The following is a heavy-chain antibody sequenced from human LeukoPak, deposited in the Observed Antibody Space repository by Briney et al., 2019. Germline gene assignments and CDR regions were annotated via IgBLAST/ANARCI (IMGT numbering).Heavy chain of an antibody. CDR2: IYTSGIT. V-gene: IGHV4-61*02. D-gene: IGHD3-10*01. CDR3: ARGGLLWFGELAMDV. J-gene: IGHJ6*03. CDR1: GGSISSGSYY. Sequence: SQTLSLTCTVSGGSISSGSYYWSWIRQPAGKGLEWIGRIYTSGITNYNPSLKSRVTISVDTSKNQFSLKLSSVTAADTAVYYCARGGLLWFGELAMDVWGKGTTITVSS.